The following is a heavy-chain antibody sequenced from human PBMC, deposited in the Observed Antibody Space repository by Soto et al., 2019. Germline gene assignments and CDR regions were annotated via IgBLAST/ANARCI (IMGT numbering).Heavy chain of an antibody. J-gene: IGHJ6*02. CDR3: ARDGGYSRGYHYYGMAV. CDR1: GGSVSSAGYY. CDR2: IYYTGST. Sequence: QVQLQESGPGLVKPSETLSLTCTVSGGSVSSAGYYWSWIRQPPGKELEWIGYIYYTGSTNYNPSLKSRVTISVDTSKNQFSLKLSSVIAADTAVYYCARDGGYSRGYHYYGMAVWGQGTTVTVSS. V-gene: IGHV4-61*08. D-gene: IGHD5-18*01.